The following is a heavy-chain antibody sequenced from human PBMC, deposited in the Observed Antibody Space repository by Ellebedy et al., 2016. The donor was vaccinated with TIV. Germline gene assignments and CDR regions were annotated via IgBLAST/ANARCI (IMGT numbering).Heavy chain of an antibody. V-gene: IGHV3-23*01. CDR1: GFTFTSYS. CDR2: LNANGVVI. Sequence: PGGSLRLSCAASGFTFTSYSMNWVRQAPGKGLEWVAGLNANGVVIAYADSVKGRSTISRDNSKNTLYLQMNSLRPEDTAVYYCASSRYHYYVGNTIFAYWGQGTLVTVSS. J-gene: IGHJ4*02. D-gene: IGHD3-10*02. CDR3: ASSRYHYYVGNTIFAY.